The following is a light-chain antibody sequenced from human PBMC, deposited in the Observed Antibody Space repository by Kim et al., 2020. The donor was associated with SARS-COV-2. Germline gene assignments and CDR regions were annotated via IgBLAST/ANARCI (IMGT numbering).Light chain of an antibody. J-gene: IGLJ3*02. CDR3: SAQDSSLSPWV. CDR1: VDRVGYGA. CDR2: TNN. Sequence: QTHANACTGNVDRVGYGAAAWLEQHQSHPPKLLSYTNNDRPSVMAERYSASGSENGDSLTITGLQPEDKADYYCSAQDSSLSPWVFGGGTQLTVL. V-gene: IGLV10-54*02.